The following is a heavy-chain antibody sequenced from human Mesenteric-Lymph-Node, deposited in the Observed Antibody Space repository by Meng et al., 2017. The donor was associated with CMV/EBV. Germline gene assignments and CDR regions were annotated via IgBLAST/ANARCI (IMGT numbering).Heavy chain of an antibody. V-gene: IGHV4-39*07. Sequence: SETLSLTCSVSGGFISSSSYYWGWIRQPPGKGLEWIASIYYSGSTNSNPSLKSRVSVSMDTSKNQLSLKLDSVTAADTAVYYCVREDYGVGSFDYWGQGMPVTVSS. CDR3: VREDYGVGSFDY. CDR1: GGFISSSSYY. D-gene: IGHD4/OR15-4a*01. J-gene: IGHJ4*02. CDR2: IYYSGST.